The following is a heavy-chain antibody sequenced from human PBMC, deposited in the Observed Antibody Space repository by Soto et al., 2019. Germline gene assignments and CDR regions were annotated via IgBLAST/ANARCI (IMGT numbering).Heavy chain of an antibody. CDR2: VYPGDSDT. CDR1: GYIFSNFW. V-gene: IGHV5-51*01. J-gene: IGHJ6*02. Sequence: VESLKISCKASGYIFSNFWIGCVLQMPGKGLEGMGVVYPGDSDTVYSPSFQGQVTISADKSISTAYLQWSSLKASDTAMYYCARQVLQAPHYGMDVWGQGTTVTVSS. CDR3: ARQVLQAPHYGMDV.